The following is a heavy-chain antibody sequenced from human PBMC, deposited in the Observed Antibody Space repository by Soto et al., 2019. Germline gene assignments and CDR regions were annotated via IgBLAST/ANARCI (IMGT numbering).Heavy chain of an antibody. V-gene: IGHV1-46*01. CDR1: GYTFTSYY. Sequence: ASVKVSCKASGYTFTSYYMHWVRQAPGQGLEWMGIINPSGGSTSYAQKFQGRVTMTRDTSTSTVYMELSSLRSEDTAVYYCARGGPRTTERGEYYYGMDVWGQGTTVTVSS. CDR3: ARGGPRTTERGEYYYGMDV. J-gene: IGHJ6*02. D-gene: IGHD1-7*01. CDR2: INPSGGST.